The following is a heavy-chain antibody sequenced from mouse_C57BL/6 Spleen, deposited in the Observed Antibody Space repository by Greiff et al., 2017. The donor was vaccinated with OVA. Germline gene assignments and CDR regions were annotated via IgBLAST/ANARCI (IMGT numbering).Heavy chain of an antibody. CDR1: GYTFTSYW. CDR3: AVYYDYDWYAMDY. Sequence: VQLQQSGAELVRPGSSVKLSCKASGYTFTSYWMHWVKQRPIQGLEWIGNIDPTDSDTHYNQKFKDKATLTVDKSSSTAYMQLSSLTSEDSAVYYCAVYYDYDWYAMDYWGQGTSVTVSS. V-gene: IGHV1-52*01. J-gene: IGHJ4*01. D-gene: IGHD2-4*01. CDR2: IDPTDSDT.